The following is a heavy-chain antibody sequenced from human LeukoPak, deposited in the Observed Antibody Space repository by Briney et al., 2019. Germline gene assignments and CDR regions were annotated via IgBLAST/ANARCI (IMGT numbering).Heavy chain of an antibody. CDR3: ARCRVGNYYYYYYYMDV. V-gene: IGHV3-30*02. CDR1: GFTFNSYG. CDR2: ISYDGSKT. J-gene: IGHJ6*03. Sequence: PGGSLRLSCAASGFTFNSYGMHWVRQAPGKGLEWLAFISYDGSKTYYADSVKARFTVSRDDSKSTLYLQMNSLRADDTAVYYCARCRVGNYYYYYYYMDVWGKGTTVTVSS. D-gene: IGHD4-23*01.